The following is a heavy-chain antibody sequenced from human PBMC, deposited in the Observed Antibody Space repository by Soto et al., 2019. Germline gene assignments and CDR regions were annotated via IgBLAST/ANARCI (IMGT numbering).Heavy chain of an antibody. CDR1: GGSFSGYY. Sequence: QVQLQQWGAGLLKPSETLSLTCAVYGGSFSGYYWSWIRQPPGKGLEWIGEINHSGSTNYNPSLKRRVPRQVDTPKNQFSLMLSSVTAADPAVYYCARGRPYYYGSGSPGKSGMAVWGQGTTVTVSS. CDR2: INHSGST. D-gene: IGHD3-10*01. CDR3: ARGRPYYYGSGSPGKSGMAV. V-gene: IGHV4-34*01. J-gene: IGHJ6*02.